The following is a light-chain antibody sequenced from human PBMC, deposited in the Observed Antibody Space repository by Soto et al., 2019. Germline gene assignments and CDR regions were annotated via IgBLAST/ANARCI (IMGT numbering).Light chain of an antibody. Sequence: DIHMTQSPSSVSASVGDIFTITCRASQGISSWLAWYQQKQGKAPKLLIYAASSLQSGVPSRLRGSGYGTDLTITISSMKNEDFETYYCQQANSFTRTFGQGTKVDI. J-gene: IGKJ1*01. CDR2: AAS. CDR1: QGISSW. CDR3: QQANSFTRT. V-gene: IGKV1-12*01.